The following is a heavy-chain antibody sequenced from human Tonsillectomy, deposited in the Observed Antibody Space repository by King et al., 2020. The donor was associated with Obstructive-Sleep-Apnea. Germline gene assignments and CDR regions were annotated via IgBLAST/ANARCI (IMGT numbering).Heavy chain of an antibody. CDR2: IYYSGST. CDR3: ARDVKEYGSGSYYKVAFDSY. CDR1: GGSIRSSRYY. J-gene: IGHJ4*02. V-gene: IGHV4-39*07. Sequence: QLQESGPGLVKPSETLSLTCTFSGGSIRSSRYYWGWIRQPPGKGLEWSWSIYYSGSTYYNPSLRSRVTISVDTAKNPFSLKLSSVTAADTAVYYCARDVKEYGSGSYYKVAFDSYWGQGTLVTVSS. D-gene: IGHD3-10*01.